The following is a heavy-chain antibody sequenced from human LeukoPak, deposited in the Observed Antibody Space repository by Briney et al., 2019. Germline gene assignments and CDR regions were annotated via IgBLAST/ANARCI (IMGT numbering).Heavy chain of an antibody. D-gene: IGHD6-19*01. V-gene: IGHV3-7*01. Sequence: AGGSLRLSCAASGFTFSSYWMSWVRHSPGKGLEWVANIKQDGSEKYYVDSVKGRFTISRDNAKNSLYLQMNSLRAEDTSVYFCARDRSSGWYPWYFDYWGQGTLVTVSS. CDR1: GFTFSSYW. J-gene: IGHJ4*02. CDR2: IKQDGSEK. CDR3: ARDRSSGWYPWYFDY.